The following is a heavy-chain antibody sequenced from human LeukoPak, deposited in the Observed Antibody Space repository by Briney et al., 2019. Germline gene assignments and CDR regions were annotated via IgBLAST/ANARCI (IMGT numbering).Heavy chain of an antibody. CDR3: AKTANWGDKWYFDL. CDR2: ITGSGDDT. J-gene: IGHJ2*01. V-gene: IGHV3-23*01. D-gene: IGHD7-27*01. CDR1: GFTFSSYA. Sequence: GGSLRLSCAASGFTFSSYAMTWVRQAPGKGLEWVSAITGSGDDTNYADSVKGRFTISRDNSKNTLFLQKTSPRAEDTAVYYCAKTANWGDKWYFDLWGRGTLVTVSS.